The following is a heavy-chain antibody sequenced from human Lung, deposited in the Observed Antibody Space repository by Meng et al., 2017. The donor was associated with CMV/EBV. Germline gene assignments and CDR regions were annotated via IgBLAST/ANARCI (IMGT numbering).Heavy chain of an antibody. Sequence: LXXTVSGGSISSYYWSWIRQPPGKGLEWIGYIYYSGSTNYNPSLKSRVTISVDTSKNQFSLKLSSVTAADTAVYYCAREREDIVATGYFDYWGQGTLVTVSS. CDR3: AREREDIVATGYFDY. V-gene: IGHV4-59*01. D-gene: IGHD5-12*01. CDR2: IYYSGST. J-gene: IGHJ4*02. CDR1: GGSISSYY.